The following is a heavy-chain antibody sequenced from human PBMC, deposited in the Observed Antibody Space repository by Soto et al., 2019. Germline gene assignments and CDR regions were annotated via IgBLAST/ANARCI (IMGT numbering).Heavy chain of an antibody. CDR1: GGSVNSGNYY. Sequence: QVQLQQWGAGLLKPSETLSLTCAVFGGSVNSGNYYWSWIRQPPGKGLEWIGEMSHSGGTHFNPSLKSRVTISVDTSKNQFSLKMSSVTAAVTALYYCALVERGTATTVVDAFDIWGPGTMVTVSS. J-gene: IGHJ3*02. D-gene: IGHD1-1*01. V-gene: IGHV4-34*01. CDR2: MSHSGGT. CDR3: ALVERGTATTVVDAFDI.